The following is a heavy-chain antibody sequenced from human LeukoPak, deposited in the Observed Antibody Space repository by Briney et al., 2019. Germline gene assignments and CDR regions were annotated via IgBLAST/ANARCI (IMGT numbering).Heavy chain of an antibody. V-gene: IGHV3-23*01. J-gene: IGHJ4*02. CDR2: ISGSGDRT. D-gene: IGHD3-22*01. CDR3: AREGDYYVTSGFYYY. CDR1: GFTFSKYA. Sequence: GGSLRLSCTASGFTFSKYAMNWVRQAPGKGLEWVSVISGSGDRTYYADSVKGRFTTSRDNSRNTLYVQMNSLRAGDTAVYYCAREGDYYVTSGFYYYWGQGTLVTVSS.